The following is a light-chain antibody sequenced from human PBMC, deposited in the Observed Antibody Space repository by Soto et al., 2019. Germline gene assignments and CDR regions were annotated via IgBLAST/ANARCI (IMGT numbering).Light chain of an antibody. V-gene: IGKV1-8*01. CDR2: AAS. CDR3: QQYYSYPLT. CDR1: QGISSY. Sequence: AIRMTRSPSSFSASTGDRVTITCRASQGISSYLAWYQQKPGKAPKLLIYAASTLQSGVPSRFRGSGSGTDFTLTISCLQSEDFATYYCQQYYSYPLTCGGGTKVDIK. J-gene: IGKJ4*01.